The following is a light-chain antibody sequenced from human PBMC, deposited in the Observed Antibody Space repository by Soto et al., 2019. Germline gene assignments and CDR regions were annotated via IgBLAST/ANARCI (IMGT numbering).Light chain of an antibody. CDR2: GAS. V-gene: IGKV3-15*01. CDR3: QQYGISRT. Sequence: EVVMTQSPAILSVSPGERATLSCRATQSIDTNLAWYQQKSGQAPRLLISGASTRATAIPARFSGSGSGTDFTLTISRLEPEDFAVYYCQQYGISRTFGQGTKVDIK. J-gene: IGKJ1*01. CDR1: QSIDTN.